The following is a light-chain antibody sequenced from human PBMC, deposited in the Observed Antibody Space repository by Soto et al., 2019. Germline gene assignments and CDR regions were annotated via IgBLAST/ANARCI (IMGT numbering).Light chain of an antibody. CDR2: EVS. CDR3: SSYTSSSTRV. V-gene: IGLV2-14*01. J-gene: IGLJ3*02. CDR1: SSDVGRYNY. Sequence: QSALTLPASVSGSPGQSITISCTGTSSDVGRYNYVSWYQQHPGKAPKLMIYEVSNRPSGVSNRFSGSKSGNTASLTISGLQAEDDADYYCSSYTSSSTRVFGAGTKLTVL.